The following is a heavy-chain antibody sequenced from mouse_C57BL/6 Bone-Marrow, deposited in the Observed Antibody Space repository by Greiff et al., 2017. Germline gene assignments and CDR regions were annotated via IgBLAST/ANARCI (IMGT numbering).Heavy chain of an antibody. CDR1: GYTFTDYY. J-gene: IGHJ2*01. CDR3: ARDYYGSSGYFDY. Sequence: VQLQQSGPELVKPGASVKISCKASGYTFTDYYMNWVKQSHGKSLEWIGNINPNNGGTSYNQKLKGKATLTVAKSSSTAYMELRSLTSRDTAVYYGARDYYGSSGYFDYGDQGTMLTVS. CDR2: INPNNGGT. V-gene: IGHV1-26*01. D-gene: IGHD1-1*01.